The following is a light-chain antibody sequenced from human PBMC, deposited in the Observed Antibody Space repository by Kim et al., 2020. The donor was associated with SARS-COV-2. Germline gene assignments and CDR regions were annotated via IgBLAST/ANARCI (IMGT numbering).Light chain of an antibody. J-gene: IGLJ3*02. CDR3: QVWDSSTAWV. CDR1: NIGSKN. Sequence: SYELTQPLSVSVALGQTARITCGGNNIGSKNVHWYQQKPGQAPVLVIYRDSNRPSGIPERISGSNSGNTATLTISRAQAGDEADYYCQVWDSSTAWVFGG. V-gene: IGLV3-9*01. CDR2: RDS.